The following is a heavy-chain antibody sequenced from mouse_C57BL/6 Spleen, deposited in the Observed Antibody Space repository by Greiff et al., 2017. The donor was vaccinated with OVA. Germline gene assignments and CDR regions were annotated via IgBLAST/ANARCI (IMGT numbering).Heavy chain of an antibody. CDR1: GYAFSSSW. CDR2: IYPGDGDT. CDR3: ARTWDEGAMDY. Sequence: QVQLQQSGPELVKPGASVKISCKASGYAFSSSWMNWVKQRPGKGLEWIGRIYPGDGDTNYNGKFKGKATLTADKSSSTAYMQLSSLTSEDSAVYFCARTWDEGAMDYWGQGTSVTVSS. D-gene: IGHD4-1*01. J-gene: IGHJ4*01. V-gene: IGHV1-82*01.